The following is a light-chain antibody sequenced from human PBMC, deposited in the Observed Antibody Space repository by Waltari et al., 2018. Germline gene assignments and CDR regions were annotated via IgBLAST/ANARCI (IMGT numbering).Light chain of an antibody. CDR1: SFNIGNNV. CDR2: KNV. J-gene: IGLJ3*02. V-gene: IGLV1-44*01. CDR3: AAWDDSLSGPV. Sequence: QSVLTQPPSASGTPGQTVTISCSGRSFNIGNNVVNWYQHLPGTAPKLVINKNVQRPSGVPDRFSGSKSGTSASLAISGLQSEDEAEYFCAAWDDSLSGPVFGGGTKLAVL.